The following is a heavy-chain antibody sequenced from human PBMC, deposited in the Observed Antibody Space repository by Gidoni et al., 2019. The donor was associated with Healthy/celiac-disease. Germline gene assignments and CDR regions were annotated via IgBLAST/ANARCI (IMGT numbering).Heavy chain of an antibody. V-gene: IGHV4-34*01. Sequence: QVQLQQWGAGLLKPSETLSLTCAVYGGSFSGYYWSWIRQPPGKGLEWIGEINHSGSTNYNPSLKSRVTISVDTSKNQFSLKLSSVTAADTAVYYCARGYCSSTSCYASFDPWGQGTLVTVSS. D-gene: IGHD2-2*01. CDR2: INHSGST. CDR3: ARGYCSSTSCYASFDP. J-gene: IGHJ5*02. CDR1: GGSFSGYY.